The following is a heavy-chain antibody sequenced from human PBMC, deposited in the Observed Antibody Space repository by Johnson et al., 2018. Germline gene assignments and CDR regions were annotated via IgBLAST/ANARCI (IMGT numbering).Heavy chain of an antibody. Sequence: QVQLVQSGGGVVQPGRSLRLSCAASGFTFSDYYMSWIRQAPGKGLEWVSYISDSDSTIYYADSVKGRFTISRDNAKNSLYLQMNSLRAEDTGVYYCARVIEGPTWIIDYYYYYMDVWGKGTTVTVSS. V-gene: IGHV3-11*04. D-gene: IGHD5-12*01. CDR2: ISDSDSTI. CDR3: ARVIEGPTWIIDYYYYYMDV. CDR1: GFTFSDYY. J-gene: IGHJ6*03.